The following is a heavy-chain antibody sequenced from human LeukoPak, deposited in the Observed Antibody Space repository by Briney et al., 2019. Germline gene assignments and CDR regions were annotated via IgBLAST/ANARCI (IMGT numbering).Heavy chain of an antibody. Sequence: GGSLRLSCAASGFTLSSYAMSWVRQGPGKGLEWVSAISVSGNTYHADSVKGRFTISRDSSKNTLYLQMNSLRAGDAAVYYCAKDVAYCSRTSCYVNFDYWGQGTLVTVSS. D-gene: IGHD2-2*01. CDR2: ISVSGNT. V-gene: IGHV3-23*01. J-gene: IGHJ4*02. CDR3: AKDVAYCSRTSCYVNFDY. CDR1: GFTLSSYA.